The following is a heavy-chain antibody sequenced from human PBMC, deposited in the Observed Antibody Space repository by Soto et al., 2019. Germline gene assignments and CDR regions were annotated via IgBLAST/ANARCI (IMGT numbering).Heavy chain of an antibody. CDR3: TTESIPSIRYYYGMDV. V-gene: IGHV3-15*01. CDR2: IKSKTDGGTT. CDR1: GFTFSNAW. D-gene: IGHD3-9*01. Sequence: KPGGSLRLSCAASGFTFSNAWMSWVRQAPGKGLEWVGRIKSKTDGGTTDYAAPVKGRFTISRDDSKNTLYLQMNSLKTEDTAVYYCTTESIPSIRYYYGMDVWGQGTTVTVSS. J-gene: IGHJ6*02.